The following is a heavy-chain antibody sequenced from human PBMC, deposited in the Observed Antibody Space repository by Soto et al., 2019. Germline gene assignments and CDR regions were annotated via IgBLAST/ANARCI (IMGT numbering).Heavy chain of an antibody. CDR1: VFPFGANA. CDR3: ATEMGATQGPFDN. J-gene: IGHJ4*02. CDR2: LSNTGRRT. V-gene: IGHV3-23*01. D-gene: IGHD1-26*01. Sequence: EVQVLESGGGLVQPGGSLRLSCVVSVFPFGANAMSWVRQAPGKGLEWVSGLSNTGRRTSYADSVKVRFNISRDNSENTVYLQMNSLRVEDTAVYYCATEMGATQGPFDNWGQGTLVTVSS.